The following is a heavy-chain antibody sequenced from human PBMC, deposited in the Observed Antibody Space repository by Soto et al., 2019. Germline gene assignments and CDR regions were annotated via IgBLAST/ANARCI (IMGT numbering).Heavy chain of an antibody. CDR2: IIPIFGTA. CDR1: GGTFSSYA. Sequence: GASVKVSCKASGGTFSSYAISWARQAPGQGLEWMGGIIPIFGTANYAQKFQGRVTITADESTSTAYMEPSSLRSEDTAVYYCAGEKGSRSGYSYYYYYYGMDVWGQGTTVS. CDR3: AGEKGSRSGYSYYYYYYGMDV. V-gene: IGHV1-69*13. J-gene: IGHJ6*02. D-gene: IGHD3-3*01.